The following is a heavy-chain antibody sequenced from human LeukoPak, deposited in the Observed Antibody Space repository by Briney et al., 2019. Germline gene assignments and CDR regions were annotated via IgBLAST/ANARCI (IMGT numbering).Heavy chain of an antibody. Sequence: SETLSLTCTVSGGSISSYYWSWIRQPPGKGLEWIGYIYYSGSTNYNPSLKTRVTTSVDTSKNQFSLKLSSVTAADTAVYYCARGFGAGNYYYGWLDPWGQGTLVSVSS. V-gene: IGHV4-59*08. J-gene: IGHJ5*02. CDR1: GGSISSYY. D-gene: IGHD3-10*01. CDR3: ARGFGAGNYYYGWLDP. CDR2: IYYSGST.